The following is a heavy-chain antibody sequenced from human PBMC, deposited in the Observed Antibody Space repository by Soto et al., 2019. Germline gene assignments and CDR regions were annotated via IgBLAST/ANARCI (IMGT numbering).Heavy chain of an antibody. CDR2: ISGSGGST. CDR1: GFTFSSYA. CDR3: AKVILGYCSGGSCYSSPYFDY. V-gene: IGHV3-23*01. D-gene: IGHD2-15*01. Sequence: GGSLRLSCAASGFTFSSYAMSWVRQAPGKGLEWVSAISGSGGSTYYADSVKGRFTISRDNSKNTLYLQMNSLRAEDTAVYYCAKVILGYCSGGSCYSSPYFDYWGQGTLVTVSS. J-gene: IGHJ4*02.